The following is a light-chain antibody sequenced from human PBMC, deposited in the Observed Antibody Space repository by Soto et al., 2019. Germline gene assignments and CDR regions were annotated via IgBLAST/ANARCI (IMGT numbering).Light chain of an antibody. CDR3: QQYNSYPWT. Sequence: DIQMTQSPSTLSASVGDRVTNTCRASQSISSWLAWYQQKPGKAPMLLIYDASSLQSGVPSRFSGSGSGTDFTLTISSLQPEDFATYYCQQYNSYPWTFGQGTKVDIK. V-gene: IGKV1-5*01. CDR2: DAS. J-gene: IGKJ1*01. CDR1: QSISSW.